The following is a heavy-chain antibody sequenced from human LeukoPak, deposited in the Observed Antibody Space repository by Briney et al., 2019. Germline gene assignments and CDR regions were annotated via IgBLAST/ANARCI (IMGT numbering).Heavy chain of an antibody. CDR2: INHIGSA. J-gene: IGHJ1*01. Sequence: SARLSLTWAVYGGSFSGDYWGWIRQPPRKGLEWIGVINHIGSAKYNTFLKCRVNISVEAFKNQFSLKLSAVTAAGPAVYYRASSRRGGYNWAPRQSFQQWGQGTLVPVSS. V-gene: IGHV4-34*01. CDR1: GGSFSGDY. D-gene: IGHD5-24*01. CDR3: ASSRRGGYNWAPRQSFQQ.